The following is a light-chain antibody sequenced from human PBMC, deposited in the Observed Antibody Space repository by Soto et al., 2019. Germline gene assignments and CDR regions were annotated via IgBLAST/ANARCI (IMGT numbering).Light chain of an antibody. CDR3: QQYSSSPLT. CDR1: QSVCSNY. J-gene: IGKJ4*01. CDR2: GAS. V-gene: IGKV3-20*01. Sequence: EIVLTQSPGTLSLSSGERATLSCRASQSVCSNYLAWYQQKPGPAPRLLIYGASSRATGIPDRFGGSGYGTDFTLTISRLEPEDLAVYYCQQYSSSPLTFGGWTKLEIK.